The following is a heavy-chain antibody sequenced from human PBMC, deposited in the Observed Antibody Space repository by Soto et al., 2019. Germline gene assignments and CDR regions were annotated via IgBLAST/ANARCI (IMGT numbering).Heavy chain of an antibody. CDR3: ARDTYYYHSSAYKGWFAP. J-gene: IGHJ5*02. CDR2: IDPNSGGT. D-gene: IGHD3-22*01. V-gene: IGHV1-2*04. CDR1: GYTFTGYY. Sequence: GASVKVSCKASGYTFTGYYVHWVRQAPGQGLEWMGWIDPNSGGTKYAQKFQGWVTMTRGTSISTAYMELSRLKSDATAVYYCARDTYYYHSSAYKGWFAPSGQGTLIPVTS.